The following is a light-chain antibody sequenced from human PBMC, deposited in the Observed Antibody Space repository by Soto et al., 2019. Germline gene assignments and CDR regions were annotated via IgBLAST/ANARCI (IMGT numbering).Light chain of an antibody. CDR2: DAS. Sequence: DIQMTQSPSTLSASVGDRVTITCRASQSLNSWLAWYQEKPGKAPKLLIYDASSLESGVPSRFSGSGSGTEFSLTISSLQPDDFATYYCQQYNSYPWTFGQGTKVEIK. CDR1: QSLNSW. J-gene: IGKJ1*01. CDR3: QQYNSYPWT. V-gene: IGKV1-5*01.